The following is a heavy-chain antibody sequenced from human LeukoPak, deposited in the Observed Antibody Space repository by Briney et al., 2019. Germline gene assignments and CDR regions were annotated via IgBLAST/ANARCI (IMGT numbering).Heavy chain of an antibody. Sequence: SETLSLTCAVYGGSFSGYYWSWIRQPPGKGLEWIGEINHSGSTNYNPSLKSRVTISVDTSKNQFSLKLSSVTAADTAVYYCARXRVXDYGGESRDSDYWGQGTLVTVPS. CDR1: GGSFSGYY. D-gene: IGHD4-23*01. CDR3: ARXRVXDYGGESRDSDY. J-gene: IGHJ4*02. CDR2: INHSGST. V-gene: IGHV4-34*01.